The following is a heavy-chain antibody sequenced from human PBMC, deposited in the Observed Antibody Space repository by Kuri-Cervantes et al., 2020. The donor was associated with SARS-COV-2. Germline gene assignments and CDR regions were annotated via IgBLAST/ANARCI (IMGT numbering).Heavy chain of an antibody. J-gene: IGHJ6*02. CDR2: ISAYNGNT. CDR3: ARDEGGWYRGGSYYFYGMDV. Sequence: ASVKVSCKASGYTFSSYGISWVRQAPGQGLEWMGWISAYNGNTKSAQKLQGRVTMTTDTSTSTAYMQLRSLRSDDTAVYYCARDEGGWYRGGSYYFYGMDVWGQGTTVTVSS. V-gene: IGHV1-18*01. D-gene: IGHD6-19*01. CDR1: GYTFSSYG.